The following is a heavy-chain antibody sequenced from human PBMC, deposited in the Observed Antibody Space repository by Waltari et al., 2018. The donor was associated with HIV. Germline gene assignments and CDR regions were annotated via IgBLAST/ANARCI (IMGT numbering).Heavy chain of an antibody. Sequence: QVHLEQWGTGLLRPSETLSLTCAVYGGSFSGSYWRWIRQSPCRGLEWIGEVNHVGRTNDGPSLKGRVTVSVDTSKSQFSLTMRSVAAVDSAVYYGARDSDPGLAVDDDDGEFFYYGLDVWGQGTTVTVSS. J-gene: IGHJ6*01. CDR2: VNHVGRT. V-gene: IGHV4-34*01. D-gene: IGHD6-19*01. CDR1: GGSFSGSY. CDR3: ARDSDPGLAVDDDDGEFFYYGLDV.